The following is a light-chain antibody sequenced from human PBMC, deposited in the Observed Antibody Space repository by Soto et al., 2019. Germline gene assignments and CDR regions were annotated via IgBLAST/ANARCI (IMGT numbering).Light chain of an antibody. J-gene: IGKJ2*01. CDR3: QNYNSAPHT. CDR1: QGISNY. V-gene: IGKV1-27*01. CDR2: AAS. Sequence: DIQMTQSPSSLSASVGDRVTITCRASQGISNYLAWYQQKPGKVPKLLIYAASTLQSGVPSRFSGSGSGTDFTLTISSLLTEDVATDYCQNYNSAPHTVGQGTKLEIK.